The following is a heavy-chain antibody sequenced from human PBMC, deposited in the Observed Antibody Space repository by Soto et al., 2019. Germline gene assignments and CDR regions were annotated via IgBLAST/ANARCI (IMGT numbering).Heavy chain of an antibody. CDR3: AREYSLYGMDV. J-gene: IGHJ6*02. D-gene: IGHD5-18*01. V-gene: IGHV3-21*01. Sequence: GGSLRLSCAASGFTFSSYSMNWVRQAPGKGLEWVSSVSSSSSYIYYADSVKGRFTISRDNAKNSLYLQMNSLRAEDTALYYCAREYSLYGMDVWGQGTTVTVSS. CDR2: VSSSSSYI. CDR1: GFTFSSYS.